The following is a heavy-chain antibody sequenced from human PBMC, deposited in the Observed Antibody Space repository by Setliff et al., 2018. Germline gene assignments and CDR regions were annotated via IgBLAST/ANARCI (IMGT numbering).Heavy chain of an antibody. J-gene: IGHJ4*02. CDR1: GFPFSIYS. Sequence: GGSLRLSCAASGFPFSIYSMHWVRQAPGKGLEWVSSISDSSFHIYYADSVKGRFTISRDNAKSSLYLQMNSLRAEDTAVYYCARDQGSYGYRAFDSWGQGALVTVSS. D-gene: IGHD3-16*01. CDR3: ARDQGSYGYRAFDS. V-gene: IGHV3-21*01. CDR2: ISDSSFHI.